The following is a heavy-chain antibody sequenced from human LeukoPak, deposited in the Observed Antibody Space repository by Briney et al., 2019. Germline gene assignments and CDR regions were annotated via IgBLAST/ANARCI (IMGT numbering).Heavy chain of an antibody. Sequence: GASVKVSCKASGYTFTDYYIQWVRQAPGQGLEWMGWINPKSGGTNSAQKFQGRVTMTRDTSVSAAYMELSRLRSDDTAVYYCARDHCTSSGCYEYYYYGMDVWGQGITITVSS. CDR3: ARDHCTSSGCYEYYYYGMDV. V-gene: IGHV1-2*02. CDR1: GYTFTDYY. D-gene: IGHD2-2*01. J-gene: IGHJ6*02. CDR2: INPKSGGT.